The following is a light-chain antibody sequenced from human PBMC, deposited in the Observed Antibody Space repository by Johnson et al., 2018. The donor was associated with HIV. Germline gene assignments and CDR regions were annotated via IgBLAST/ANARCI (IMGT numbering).Light chain of an antibody. CDR2: ENN. CDR1: SSNIGNNY. V-gene: IGLV1-51*02. CDR3: GRWDSSLSAYV. Sequence: QPVLTQPPSVSAAPGQKVTISCSGSSSNIGNNYVSWYQQLPGTAPKLLIYENNKRPSGIPDRFSGSKSGTSATLGITGLQTGDDADYYCGRWDSSLSAYVFGTGTKVTVL. J-gene: IGLJ1*01.